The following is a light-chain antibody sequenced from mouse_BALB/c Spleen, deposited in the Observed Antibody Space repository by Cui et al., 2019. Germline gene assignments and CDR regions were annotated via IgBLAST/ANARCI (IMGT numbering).Light chain of an antibody. CDR3: QQWSSSPLT. Sequence: QIVLTQSPAILSASPGEKVTMTCSASSSVSYMLWFQQKPGSSPKLWIYSISNLASGVPARFSGSGSGTSYSLTISSVKAEDAATYYCQQWSSSPLTFGAGTKLELK. J-gene: IGKJ5*01. CDR2: SIS. V-gene: IGKV4-68*01. CDR1: SSVSY.